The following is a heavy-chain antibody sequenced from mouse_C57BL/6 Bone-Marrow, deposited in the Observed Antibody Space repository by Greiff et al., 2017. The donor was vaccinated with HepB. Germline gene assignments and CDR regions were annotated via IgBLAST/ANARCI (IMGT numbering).Heavy chain of an antibody. J-gene: IGHJ3*01. CDR1: GYTFTSYW. D-gene: IGHD1-1*01. CDR3: ARYYGSSWFAY. V-gene: IGHV1-55*01. CDR2: IYPGSGST. Sequence: QVQLQQPGAELVKPGASVKMSCKASGYTFTSYWITWVKQRPGQGLEWIGDIYPGSGSTNYNEKFKSKATLTVDTSSSTAYMELRSLTSEDSAVYYCARYYGSSWFAYWGQGTLVTVSA.